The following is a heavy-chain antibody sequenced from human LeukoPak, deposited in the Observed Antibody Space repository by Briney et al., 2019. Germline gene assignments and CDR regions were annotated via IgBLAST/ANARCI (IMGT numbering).Heavy chain of an antibody. Sequence: ASVKVSCKASGYTFTGYYMHWVRQAPGQGLEWMGIINPSGGSTSYAQKFQGRVTMTRDMSTSTVYMELSSLRSEDTAVYYCARDKRNIGSGVTYLTYYYYYMDVWGKGTTVTVSS. V-gene: IGHV1-46*01. CDR2: INPSGGST. CDR1: GYTFTGYY. J-gene: IGHJ6*03. CDR3: ARDKRNIGSGVTYLTYYYYYMDV. D-gene: IGHD3-10*01.